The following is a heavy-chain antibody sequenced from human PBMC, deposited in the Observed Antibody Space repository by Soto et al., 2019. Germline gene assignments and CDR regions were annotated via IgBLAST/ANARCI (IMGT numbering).Heavy chain of an antibody. V-gene: IGHV4-4*02. CDR2: IYHSGST. Sequence: QVQLQESGPGLVKPSGTLSLTCAVSGGSISSSNWWSWVRQPPGKGLEWIGEIYHSGSTNYNPSLQSRVTVSVDKSKNQFSLKLSSVTAADTAVYYCAGGHYDILTGPYWYFDLWGRGTLVTVSS. D-gene: IGHD3-9*01. J-gene: IGHJ2*01. CDR3: AGGHYDILTGPYWYFDL. CDR1: GGSISSSNW.